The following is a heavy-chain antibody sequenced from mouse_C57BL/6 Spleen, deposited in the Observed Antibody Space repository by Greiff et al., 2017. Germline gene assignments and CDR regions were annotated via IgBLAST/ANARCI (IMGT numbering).Heavy chain of an antibody. D-gene: IGHD2-4*01. CDR3: TRGYFDDYDWYFDV. Sequence: EVKLVESGGGLVQPGGSMKLSCAASGFTFSDAWMDWVRQSPEKGLEWVAEIRNKANNHATYYAESVKGRFTISRDDSKSSVYLQMNSLRAEDTGIYYCTRGYFDDYDWYFDVWGTGTTVTVSS. V-gene: IGHV6-6*01. CDR1: GFTFSDAW. J-gene: IGHJ1*03. CDR2: IRNKANNHAT.